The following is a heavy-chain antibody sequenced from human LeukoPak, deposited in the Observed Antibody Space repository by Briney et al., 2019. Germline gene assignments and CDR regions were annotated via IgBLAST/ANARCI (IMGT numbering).Heavy chain of an antibody. Sequence: PGGSLRLSCAASGFTFSSYWMSWVRQAPGKGLEWVANIKQDGSEKYYVDSVKGRFTISRDNAKNSLYLQMNSLRAEDTAVYYCARDASENYDILTGYPDSLYYFDSWGQGTLVTVSS. CDR2: IKQDGSEK. D-gene: IGHD3-9*01. J-gene: IGHJ4*02. CDR1: GFTFSSYW. V-gene: IGHV3-7*01. CDR3: ARDASENYDILTGYPDSLYYFDS.